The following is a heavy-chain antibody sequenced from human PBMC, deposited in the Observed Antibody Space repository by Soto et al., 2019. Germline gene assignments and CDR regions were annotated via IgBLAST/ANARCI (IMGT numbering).Heavy chain of an antibody. J-gene: IGHJ4*02. CDR2: INPNSGGT. CDR3: AREVIAAAGTFDY. Sequence: ASVKVSCKASGYTFTGYYMHWVRQAPGQGLEWMGWINPNSGGTNYAQKFQGWVTMTRDTSISTAYMELSRLRSDDTAVYYCAREVIAAAGTFDYWGQGTLVTVSS. V-gene: IGHV1-2*04. D-gene: IGHD6-13*01. CDR1: GYTFTGYY.